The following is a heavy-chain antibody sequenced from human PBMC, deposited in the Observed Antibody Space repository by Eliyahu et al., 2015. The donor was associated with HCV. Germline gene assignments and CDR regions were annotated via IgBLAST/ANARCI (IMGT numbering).Heavy chain of an antibody. J-gene: IGHJ4*02. CDR1: GFTFXNAW. Sequence: EVQLVESGGGLVKPGGSLRLSXXASGFTFXNAWXXWVRQAPGKGLEWVGRIKSKTDGGTTDYAAPVKGRFTISRDDSKNTLYLQMNSLKTEDTAVYYCATDVERLLAIDYWGQGTLVTVSS. D-gene: IGHD3-10*01. CDR2: IKSKTDGGTT. CDR3: ATDVERLLAIDY. V-gene: IGHV3-15*01.